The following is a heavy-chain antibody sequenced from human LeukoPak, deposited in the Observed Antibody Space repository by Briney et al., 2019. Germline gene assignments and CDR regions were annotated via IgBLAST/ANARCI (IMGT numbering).Heavy chain of an antibody. CDR3: ARDVGPGCSGGSCYSFDY. Sequence: SGKVSCKASGCTFSSYAISWVRQAPGQGLEWMGVIIPIFGTATYAQKFQGRVTITADKSTSTAYMELSRLRSEDTAVYYCARDVGPGCSGGSCYSFDYWGQGTLVTVSS. J-gene: IGHJ4*02. CDR2: IIPIFGTA. CDR1: GCTFSSYA. V-gene: IGHV1-69*06. D-gene: IGHD2-15*01.